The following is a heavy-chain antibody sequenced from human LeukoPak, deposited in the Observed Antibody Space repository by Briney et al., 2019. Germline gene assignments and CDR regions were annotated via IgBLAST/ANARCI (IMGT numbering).Heavy chain of an antibody. Sequence: SETLSLTCTVSGNSISSGDYYWSWIRQPAGKGLEWIGRISTSGTTNYNPSFKSRVTISVDTSKNQFSLRLSSVTAADTAVYYCARDEGYSGDYYYYYIDIWGKGTTVTISS. CDR1: GNSISSGDYY. D-gene: IGHD3-22*01. CDR3: ARDEGYSGDYYYYYIDI. CDR2: ISTSGTT. V-gene: IGHV4-61*02. J-gene: IGHJ6*03.